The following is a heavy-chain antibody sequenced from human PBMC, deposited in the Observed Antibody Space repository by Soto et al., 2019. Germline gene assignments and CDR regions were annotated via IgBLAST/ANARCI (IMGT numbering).Heavy chain of an antibody. Sequence: GGSLRLSCAASGFTFGTYTMNWVRQAPGKGLVWVSRINSDGSSTSYADSVKGRFTISRDNAKNTLYLQMNSLRAEDTALYYCAKESYNRRTDFDYWGQGTLVTVSS. CDR1: GFTFGTYT. CDR3: AKESYNRRTDFDY. CDR2: INSDGSST. D-gene: IGHD3-10*01. V-gene: IGHV3-74*01. J-gene: IGHJ4*02.